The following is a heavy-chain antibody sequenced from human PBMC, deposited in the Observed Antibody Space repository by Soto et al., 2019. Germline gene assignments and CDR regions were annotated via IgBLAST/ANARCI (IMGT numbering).Heavy chain of an antibody. V-gene: IGHV4-31*03. Sequence: QVQLQESGPGLVKPSQTLSLTCTVSGGSISSGGYYWSWIRQHPGKGLEWIGYIYYSGSTYYNPSLKRRVTISVYTSKNQFSLKLSSVTAADTAVYYCARGVTMVRGVIHTPYFDYWGQGTLVTVSS. CDR3: ARGVTMVRGVIHTPYFDY. J-gene: IGHJ4*02. CDR1: GGSISSGGYY. D-gene: IGHD3-10*01. CDR2: IYYSGST.